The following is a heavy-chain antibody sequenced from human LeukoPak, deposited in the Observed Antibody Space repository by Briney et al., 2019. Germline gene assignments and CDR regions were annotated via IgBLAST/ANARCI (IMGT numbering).Heavy chain of an antibody. CDR1: GGSISSYY. Sequence: SETLSLTCTVSGGSISSYYWSWIRQPPGKGLEWIGYIYYSGSTNYNPSLKSRVTISVDTSKNQFSLKLSSVTAADTAVYYCASGGIVVPAAYYYYYYMDVWGKGTTVTVSS. D-gene: IGHD2-2*01. CDR3: ASGGIVVPAAYYYYYYMDV. CDR2: IYYSGST. J-gene: IGHJ6*03. V-gene: IGHV4-59*01.